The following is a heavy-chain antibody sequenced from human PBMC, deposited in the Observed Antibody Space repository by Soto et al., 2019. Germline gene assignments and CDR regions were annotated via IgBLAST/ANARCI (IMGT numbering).Heavy chain of an antibody. D-gene: IGHD1-26*01. V-gene: IGHV3-48*02. CDR3: ARYSWSYSFNY. CDR1: GFTFSSYA. CDR2: ISSSGSTT. Sequence: GGSLRLSCAASGFTFSSYAISCVRQAPGKGLEWVSYISSSGSTTYYADSVKGRFTISRDNAKNSLYLQMNSLRDDDTAVYYCARYSWSYSFNYWGQGTLDTGSS. J-gene: IGHJ4*02.